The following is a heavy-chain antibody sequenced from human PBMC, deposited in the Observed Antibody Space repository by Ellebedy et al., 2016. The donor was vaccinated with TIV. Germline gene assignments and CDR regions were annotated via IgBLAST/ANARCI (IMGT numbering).Heavy chain of an antibody. J-gene: IGHJ4*01. V-gene: IGHV3-7*01. D-gene: IGHD1-1*01. CDR2: VKHDGSDA. CDR3: ARSPATGTVDY. Sequence: GESLKISXVASGFTFSVYWMNWVRQAPGKGLEWVATVKHDGSDAYYVDSVRGRFTISRDNAKNSLYLQMNSLRAEDTAMYYCARSPATGTVDYWGHGTLVTVSS. CDR1: GFTFSVYW.